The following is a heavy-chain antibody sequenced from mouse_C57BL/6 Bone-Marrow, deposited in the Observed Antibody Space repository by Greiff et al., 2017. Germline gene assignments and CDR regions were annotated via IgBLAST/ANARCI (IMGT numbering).Heavy chain of an antibody. Sequence: EVQLQQSRPGLVKPSQSLSLTCSVNGYSITSGYYWNWIRQFPGNKLEWMGYISYDGSNNYNPSLKNRISITRDTSKNQFFLKLNSVTTEDTATYYCARERNYYGSSSMDYWGQGTSVTVSS. CDR2: ISYDGSN. CDR1: GYSITSGYY. V-gene: IGHV3-6*01. CDR3: ARERNYYGSSSMDY. D-gene: IGHD1-1*01. J-gene: IGHJ4*01.